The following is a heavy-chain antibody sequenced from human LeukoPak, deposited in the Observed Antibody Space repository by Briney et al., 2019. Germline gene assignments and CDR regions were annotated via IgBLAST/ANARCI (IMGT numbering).Heavy chain of an antibody. CDR2: IIPIFGTT. CDR3: ARGSNSAMGLSSNWFDP. Sequence: SVKVSCKATGDTFNSYTINWVRQAPGQGLEWMGGIIPIFGTTNYAQKFQGRLTITADKSTSTAYIELTSLRSEDTAVYYCARGSNSAMGLSSNWFDPWGQGTLVTVSS. V-gene: IGHV1-69*06. D-gene: IGHD3-10*01. J-gene: IGHJ5*02. CDR1: GDTFNSYT.